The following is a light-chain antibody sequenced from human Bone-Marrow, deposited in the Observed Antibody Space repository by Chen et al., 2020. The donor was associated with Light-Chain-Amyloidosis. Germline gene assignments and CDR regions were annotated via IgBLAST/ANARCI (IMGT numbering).Light chain of an antibody. Sequence: QMTQSPSSLSASVGDRVTITCRASEDIRNELGWYQQKPGKAPKLLIYGASNLQGGVPSRFSGSGYGTDFTLTIISLQPEDFATYFCLQDNDYPRTFGQGTRVEVK. J-gene: IGKJ1*01. CDR1: EDIRNE. CDR2: GAS. V-gene: IGKV1-6*01. CDR3: LQDNDYPRT.